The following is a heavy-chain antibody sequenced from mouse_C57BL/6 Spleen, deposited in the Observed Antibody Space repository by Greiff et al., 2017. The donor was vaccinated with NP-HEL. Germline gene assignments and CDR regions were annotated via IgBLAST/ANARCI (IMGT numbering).Heavy chain of an antibody. CDR2: IYPGDGDT. Sequence: QVQLKESGPELVKPGASVKISCKASGYAFSSSWMNWVKQRPGKGLEWIGRIYPGDGDTNYNGKFKGKATLTADKSSSTAYMQLSSLTSEDSAVYFCARRGGYDEDYWGQGTTLTVSS. J-gene: IGHJ2*01. D-gene: IGHD2-2*01. CDR1: GYAFSSSW. V-gene: IGHV1-82*01. CDR3: ARRGGYDEDY.